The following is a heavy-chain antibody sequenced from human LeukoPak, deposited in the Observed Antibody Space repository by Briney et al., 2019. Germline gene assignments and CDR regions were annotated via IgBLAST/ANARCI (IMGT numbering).Heavy chain of an antibody. Sequence: PGGSLRLSCAASGFTFSNAWMSWVRQAPGKGLEWVGRIKSKTDGGTTDYAAPVKGRFTISRDDSKNTLYLQMNSLKTEDTAVYYCTTEFFLYDILTESDYWGQGTLVTVSS. V-gene: IGHV3-15*01. CDR3: TTEFFLYDILTESDY. CDR2: IKSKTDGGTT. CDR1: GFTFSNAW. D-gene: IGHD3-9*01. J-gene: IGHJ4*02.